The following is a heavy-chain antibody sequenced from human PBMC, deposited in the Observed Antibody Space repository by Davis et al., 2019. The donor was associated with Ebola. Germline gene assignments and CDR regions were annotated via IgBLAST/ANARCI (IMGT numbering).Heavy chain of an antibody. CDR2: IRSKANSYAT. CDR1: GFTFSGSA. CDR3: TTTVVTHGRTFDI. V-gene: IGHV3-73*01. J-gene: IGHJ3*02. Sequence: GESLKISCAASGFTFSGSAMHWVRQASGKGLERVGRIRSKANSYATAYAASVKGRFTISRDDSKNTAYLQMNSLKTEDTAVYYCTTTVVTHGRTFDIWGQGTMVTVSS. D-gene: IGHD4-23*01.